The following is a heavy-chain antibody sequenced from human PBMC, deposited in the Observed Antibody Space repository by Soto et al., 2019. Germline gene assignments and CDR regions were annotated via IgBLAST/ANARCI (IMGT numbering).Heavy chain of an antibody. CDR3: ARDSTWIPYYHYGMDV. CDR2: IYSGGNT. V-gene: IGHV3-53*01. D-gene: IGHD5-18*01. J-gene: IGHJ6*02. Sequence: EVQLVESGGGLIQPGGSLRLSCAASGFSVSSNYMSWVRQAPGKGLEWVSVIYSGGNTHYADSVKGRFTISRDNSKNTLYLQMNSLRAEDTAAYYCARDSTWIPYYHYGMDVWGQGTTVTVSS. CDR1: GFSVSSNY.